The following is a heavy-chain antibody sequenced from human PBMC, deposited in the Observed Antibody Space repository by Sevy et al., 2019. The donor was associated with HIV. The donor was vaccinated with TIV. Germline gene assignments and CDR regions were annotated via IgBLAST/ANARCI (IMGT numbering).Heavy chain of an antibody. Sequence: GGSLRLSCAASGFTIRTYNMNWVRQAPGKGLEWVSSITFSSNYIYYADSVKGRFTISRDNAKNSLYLQMNSLRAEDTAVYYCARSWEQQLHDAFDIWGQGTMVTVSS. CDR3: ARSWEQQLHDAFDI. J-gene: IGHJ3*02. D-gene: IGHD6-13*01. CDR2: ITFSSNYI. CDR1: GFTIRTYN. V-gene: IGHV3-21*01.